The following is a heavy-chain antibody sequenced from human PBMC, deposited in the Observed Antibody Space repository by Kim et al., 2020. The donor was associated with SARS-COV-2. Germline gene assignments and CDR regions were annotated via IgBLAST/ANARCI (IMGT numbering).Heavy chain of an antibody. Sequence: DSVKGRFTISRDNAKNSLYLQMNSLRAEDTAVYYCARGGIAGVFGWFDPWGQGTLVTVSS. D-gene: IGHD2-21*01. V-gene: IGHV3-21*01. CDR3: ARGGIAGVFGWFDP. J-gene: IGHJ5*02.